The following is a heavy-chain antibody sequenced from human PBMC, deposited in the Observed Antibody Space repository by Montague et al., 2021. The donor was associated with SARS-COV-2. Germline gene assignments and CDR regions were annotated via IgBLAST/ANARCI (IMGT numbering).Heavy chain of an antibody. CDR2: IKQGGSEK. D-gene: IGHD6-13*01. J-gene: IGHJ6*02. V-gene: IGHV3-7*01. CDR1: GFTFSDYW. Sequence: SLRLSCPASGFTFSDYWMRWVRQAPGKGLEWVANIKQGGSEKYYVGSVKGRFTVSRDNAKKSLYLQMNSLRAEDTAVYYCARDYSTSSWYGRPYYYYYGMDVWGQGTTVTVSS. CDR3: ARDYSTSSWYGRPYYYYYGMDV.